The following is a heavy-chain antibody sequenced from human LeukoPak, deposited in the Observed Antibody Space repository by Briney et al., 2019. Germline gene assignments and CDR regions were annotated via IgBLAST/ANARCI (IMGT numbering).Heavy chain of an antibody. V-gene: IGHV3-30*02. Sequence: GGSLRLSCAASVFSFSTFGFHWVRQAPGKGLEWVALISYTGTDEYYADSVKGRFTISRDNSKNTLYLQMNSLRPEDTAVYYCAKGLGDHGDFRLGYWGQGTLVTVSS. CDR3: AKGLGDHGDFRLGY. J-gene: IGHJ4*02. CDR2: ISYTGTDE. CDR1: VFSFSTFG. D-gene: IGHD4-17*01.